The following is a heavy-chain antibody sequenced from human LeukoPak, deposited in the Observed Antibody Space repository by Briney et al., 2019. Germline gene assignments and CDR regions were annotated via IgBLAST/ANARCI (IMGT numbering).Heavy chain of an antibody. Sequence: GGSLRLSCAASGFTFSSYSMNWVRQAPGKGLEWVSSISSSSSYIYYADSVKGRFTISRDNAKNSLYLQMNSLRAEDTAVYYCARVFGELLPYYFDYWGQGTLVTVSS. CDR1: GFTFSSYS. CDR3: ARVFGELLPYYFDY. CDR2: ISSSSSYI. D-gene: IGHD3-10*01. J-gene: IGHJ4*02. V-gene: IGHV3-21*01.